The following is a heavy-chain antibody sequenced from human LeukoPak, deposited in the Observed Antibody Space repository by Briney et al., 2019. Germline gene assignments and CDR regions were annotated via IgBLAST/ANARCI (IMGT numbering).Heavy chain of an antibody. Sequence: SETLSLTCTVSGGSISSHYWSWIRQPPGKGLEWIGYIYYSGSTNYNPSLKSRVTISVDTSKNQFSLKLSSVTAADTAVYYCAREGVRDGYNLFDYWGQGTLVTVSS. V-gene: IGHV4-59*11. CDR1: GGSISSHY. CDR3: AREGVRDGYNLFDY. J-gene: IGHJ4*02. D-gene: IGHD5-24*01. CDR2: IYYSGST.